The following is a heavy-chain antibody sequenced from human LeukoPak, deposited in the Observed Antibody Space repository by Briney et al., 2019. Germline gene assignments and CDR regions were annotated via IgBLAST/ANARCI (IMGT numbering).Heavy chain of an antibody. CDR1: GFTFSSYG. CDR3: AKISITFGESRVVVDDALDI. J-gene: IGHJ3*02. V-gene: IGHV3-30*02. CDR2: IRYDGSNK. D-gene: IGHD3-16*01. Sequence: PGGSLRLSCAASGFTFSSYGMHWVRQAPGKGLEWVAFIRYDGSNKCYADSVKGRFTISRDNSKNSLYLQMTSLRAEDTAVYYCAKISITFGESRVVVDDALDIWGQGTLVTVSS.